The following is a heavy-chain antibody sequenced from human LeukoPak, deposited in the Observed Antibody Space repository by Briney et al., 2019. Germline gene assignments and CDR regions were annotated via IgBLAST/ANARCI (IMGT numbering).Heavy chain of an antibody. CDR1: GYTFTSYG. Sequence: GASVKVSCKASGYTFTSYGISWVRQAPGQGLEWMGWISAYNGNTNYAQKLQGRVTMTTDTSTSTAYMELRSLRSDDTAVYYCARDYLLWFGELLPPGFDYWGQGTLVTVSS. CDR3: ARDYLLWFGELLPPGFDY. V-gene: IGHV1-18*01. D-gene: IGHD3-10*01. CDR2: ISAYNGNT. J-gene: IGHJ4*02.